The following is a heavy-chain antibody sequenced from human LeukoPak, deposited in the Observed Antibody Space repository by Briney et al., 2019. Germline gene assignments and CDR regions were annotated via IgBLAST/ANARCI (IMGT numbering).Heavy chain of an antibody. V-gene: IGHV1-69*13. Sequence: ASVNVCCTASGGTFSIYAISWVRQAPGQGLEWMGWIIPIFGTANYAQKFQGRVTITADESTSTAYMELSSLRSEDTAVYYCARAIVVVPAARHYWYFDLWGRGTLVTVSS. D-gene: IGHD2-2*01. CDR3: ARAIVVVPAARHYWYFDL. CDR1: GGTFSIYA. CDR2: IIPIFGTA. J-gene: IGHJ2*01.